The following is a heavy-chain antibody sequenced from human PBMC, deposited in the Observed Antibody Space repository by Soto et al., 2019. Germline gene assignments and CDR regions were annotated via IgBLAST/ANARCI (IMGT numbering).Heavy chain of an antibody. CDR3: VRDTLSAFDV. J-gene: IGHJ3*01. CDR2: IRHDGSEK. V-gene: IGHV3-7*01. D-gene: IGHD3-16*01. Sequence: PGGSLRLSCTASRFTFSVYWMSWVRQAPGKGLEWVANIRHDGSEKFYVDSVKGRFTVSRDNAKNSLYLQMNSLRVEDTAIYYCVRDTLSAFDVWGQGTMVTVSS. CDR1: RFTFSVYW.